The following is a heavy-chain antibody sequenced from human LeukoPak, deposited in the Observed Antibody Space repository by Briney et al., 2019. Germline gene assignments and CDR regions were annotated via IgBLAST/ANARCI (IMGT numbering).Heavy chain of an antibody. J-gene: IGHJ4*02. D-gene: IGHD4-17*01. CDR1: GGSISSGDYY. CDR3: AREITTVTTDLFDY. Sequence: SQTLSLTCTVSGGSISSGDYYWSWICQPPGKGLEWIGYIYYSGSTYYNPSLKSRVTISVDTSKNQFSLKLSSVTAADTAVYYCAREITTVTTDLFDYWGQGTLVTVSS. V-gene: IGHV4-30-4*01. CDR2: IYYSGST.